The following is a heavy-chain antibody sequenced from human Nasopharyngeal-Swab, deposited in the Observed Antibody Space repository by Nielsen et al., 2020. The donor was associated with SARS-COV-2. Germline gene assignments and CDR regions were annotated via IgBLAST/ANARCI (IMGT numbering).Heavy chain of an antibody. Sequence: ASVKVSCKVSGCTLTELSMHWVRQAPGKGLEWMGGFDPEDGETIYAQKFQGRVTMTEDTSTDTAYMELSSLRSEDTAVYYCATGDPTTYWYFDLWGRGTLVTVSS. CDR2: FDPEDGET. CDR3: ATGDPTTYWYFDL. V-gene: IGHV1-24*01. J-gene: IGHJ2*01. D-gene: IGHD4-17*01. CDR1: GCTLTELS.